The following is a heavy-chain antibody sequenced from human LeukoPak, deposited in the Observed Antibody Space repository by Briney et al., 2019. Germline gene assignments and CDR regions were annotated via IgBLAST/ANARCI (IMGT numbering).Heavy chain of an antibody. CDR1: GGSISSYY. J-gene: IGHJ2*01. Sequence: SETLSLACTVPGGSISSYYWSWIRQSPGKGLEWVGYVYNSGDTGKNPSLKSRVTILLDTSKNQCSLKLTSVSAADTAVYYCARLKLGAYFDLWGRGTLVTVSS. CDR2: VYNSGDT. CDR3: ARLKLGAYFDL. V-gene: IGHV4-59*08. D-gene: IGHD3-16*01.